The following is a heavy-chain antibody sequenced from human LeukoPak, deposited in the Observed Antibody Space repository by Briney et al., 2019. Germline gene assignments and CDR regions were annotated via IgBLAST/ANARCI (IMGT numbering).Heavy chain of an antibody. Sequence: ASVKVSCKVSGYTLTQLSVHWVRQAPGKGLEWMGGFDVEDGEIIYAQKLKGRVTMNEDTSTDTAYMELSSLRSEDTAVYYCATNRQIMILGVVIMPAFDIWGQGTMVTVSS. V-gene: IGHV1-24*01. D-gene: IGHD3-3*01. CDR2: FDVEDGEI. J-gene: IGHJ3*02. CDR3: ATNRQIMILGVVIMPAFDI. CDR1: GYTLTQLS.